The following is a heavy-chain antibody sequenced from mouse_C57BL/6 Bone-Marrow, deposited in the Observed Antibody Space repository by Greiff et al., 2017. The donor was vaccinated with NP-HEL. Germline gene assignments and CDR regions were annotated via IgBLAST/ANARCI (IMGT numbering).Heavy chain of an antibody. Sequence: VQGVESGAELARPGASVKLSCKASGYTFTSYGISWVKQRTGQGLEWIGEIYPRSGNTYYNEKFKGKATLTADKSSSTAYMELRSLTSEDSAVYFCASYDYDGYAMDYWGQGTSVTVSS. D-gene: IGHD2-4*01. CDR3: ASYDYDGYAMDY. V-gene: IGHV1-81*01. CDR2: IYPRSGNT. J-gene: IGHJ4*01. CDR1: GYTFTSYG.